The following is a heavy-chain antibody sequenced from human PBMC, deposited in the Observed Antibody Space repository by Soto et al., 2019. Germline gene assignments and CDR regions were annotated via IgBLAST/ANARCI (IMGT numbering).Heavy chain of an antibody. CDR1: GYSISSGYY. CDR3: AGDLTRWLGRRGHYFDY. J-gene: IGHJ4*02. Sequence: PSETLSLTCAVSGYSISSGYYWGWIRQPPGKGLEWIGSIYHSGSTYYNPSLKSRVTISVDTSKNQFSLKLSSVTAADTAVYYCAGDLTRWLGRRGHYFDYWGQGTLVTVSS. CDR2: IYHSGST. V-gene: IGHV4-38-2*02. D-gene: IGHD6-19*01.